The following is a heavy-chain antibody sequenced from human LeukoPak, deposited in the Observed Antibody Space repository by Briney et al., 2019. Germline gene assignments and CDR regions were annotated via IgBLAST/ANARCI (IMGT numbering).Heavy chain of an antibody. V-gene: IGHV3-48*04. D-gene: IGHD6-13*01. CDR3: ARGPSGYSSNLPPYHFDY. Sequence: GGSLRLSCAASGFTFSSYSMNWVRQAPGKGLEWVSYISSSSSTIYYADSVKGRFTVSRDNAKNSLYLQMNSLRPEDTALYYCARGPSGYSSNLPPYHFDYWGQGTLVTVSS. J-gene: IGHJ4*02. CDR1: GFTFSSYS. CDR2: ISSSSSTI.